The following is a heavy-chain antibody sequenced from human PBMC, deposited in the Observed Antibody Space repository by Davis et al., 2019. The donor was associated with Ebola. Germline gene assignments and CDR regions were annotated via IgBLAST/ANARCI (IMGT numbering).Heavy chain of an antibody. D-gene: IGHD1-14*01. CDR2: VYHDGPT. CDR1: GDSITSSNY. CDR3: ARAAGPADY. J-gene: IGHJ4*02. V-gene: IGHV4-4*02. Sequence: MPSDTLSPTFALPGDSITSSNYWSWVRHSPGKGLEWLGEVYHDGPTNYSPPPQSRVTISVDTSKNQFSLKLSSVTAADTAVYYCARAAGPADYWGQGTLVTVSS.